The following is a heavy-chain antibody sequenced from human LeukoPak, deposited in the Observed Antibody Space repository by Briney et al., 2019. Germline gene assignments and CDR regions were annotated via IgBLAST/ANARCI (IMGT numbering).Heavy chain of an antibody. J-gene: IGHJ4*02. CDR3: AGLTVTTNY. V-gene: IGHV3-7*01. Sequence: GGSLRLSCAASGFAYSRHWMSWVRQAPGKGLEWVANIKEDGSEKNYVDSVKGQFTISRDNAKNSLYLQMNSLRAEDTAVYYCAGLTVTTNYWGQGTLVTVSS. CDR2: IKEDGSEK. D-gene: IGHD4-17*01. CDR1: GFAYSRHW.